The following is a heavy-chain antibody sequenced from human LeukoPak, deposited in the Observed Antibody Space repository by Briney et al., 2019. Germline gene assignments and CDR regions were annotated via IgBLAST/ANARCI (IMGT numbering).Heavy chain of an antibody. CDR2: IYHSGST. J-gene: IGHJ4*02. Sequence: SETLSLTCAVSGYSIRSGYYWGWIRQPPGKGLEWIGSIYHSGSTYYNPSLKSRVTISVDTSKNQFSLKLSSVTAAVTAVYYCARVGPRGSYGFDYWGQGTLVTVSS. CDR3: ARVGPRGSYGFDY. V-gene: IGHV4-38-2*01. CDR1: GYSIRSGYY. D-gene: IGHD5-18*01.